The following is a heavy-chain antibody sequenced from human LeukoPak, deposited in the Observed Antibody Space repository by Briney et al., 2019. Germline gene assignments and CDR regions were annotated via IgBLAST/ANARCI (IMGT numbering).Heavy chain of an antibody. CDR2: IYYSGST. Sequence: SETLSLTRTVSGGSISSYYWSWIRQPPGKGLEWIGYIYYSGSTNYNPSLKSRVTISVDTSKNQFSLKLSSVTAADTAVYYCARLSMITFGGVIANTGGFDYWGQGTLVTVSS. CDR1: GGSISSYY. V-gene: IGHV4-59*01. CDR3: ARLSMITFGGVIANTGGFDY. D-gene: IGHD3-16*02. J-gene: IGHJ4*02.